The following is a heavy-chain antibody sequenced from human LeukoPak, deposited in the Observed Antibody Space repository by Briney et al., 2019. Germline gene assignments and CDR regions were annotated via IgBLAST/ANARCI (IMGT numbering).Heavy chain of an antibody. CDR3: ARDGYSSGWNIDY. CDR1: GFTFSSYW. D-gene: IGHD6-19*01. Sequence: GGSLRLSCAASGFTFSSYWMHWVRQAPGKGLVWVSRINSDGSSTSYADSVKGRFTISRDNAKNSLYLQMNSLRAEDTAVYYCARDGYSSGWNIDYWGQGTLVTVSS. V-gene: IGHV3-74*01. J-gene: IGHJ4*02. CDR2: INSDGSST.